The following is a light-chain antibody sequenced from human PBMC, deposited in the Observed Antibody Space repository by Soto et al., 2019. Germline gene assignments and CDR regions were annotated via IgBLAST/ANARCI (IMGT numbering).Light chain of an antibody. J-gene: IGLJ7*01. CDR1: SSNIGSNY. CDR2: RNN. V-gene: IGLV1-47*01. CDR3: AAWDDSLSGAV. Sequence: QSVLTQPPSASGTPGQRVTISSSGSSSNIGSNYVYWYQQLPGTAPKLLIYRNNQRPSGVPDRFSGSKSGTSASLAISGLRSEDEADYYCAAWDDSLSGAVFGGGTQLTVL.